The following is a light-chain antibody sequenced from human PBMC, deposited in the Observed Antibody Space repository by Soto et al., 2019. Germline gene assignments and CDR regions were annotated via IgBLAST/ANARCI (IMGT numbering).Light chain of an antibody. V-gene: IGKV3-15*01. CDR1: HTVSSN. CDR3: QQYNNWPET. CDR2: GAS. Sequence: EIVLTQSPGTLSVSPGERATLSCRASHTVSSNLAWYQQKPGQAPRLLIYGASTRATGIPARFSGSGSGTEFTLTISSLQSEDFAVYYCQQYNNWPETFGQGTKVDIK. J-gene: IGKJ1*01.